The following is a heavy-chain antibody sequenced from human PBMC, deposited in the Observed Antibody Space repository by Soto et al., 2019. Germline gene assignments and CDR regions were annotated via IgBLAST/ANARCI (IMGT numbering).Heavy chain of an antibody. CDR2: IYPGDSDT. CDR3: ATCRTSCYSNPSYYYYYGMDV. V-gene: IGHV5-51*01. J-gene: IGHJ6*02. D-gene: IGHD2-2*01. CDR1: GYSFTSYW. Sequence: PGESQKISCKGSGYSFTSYWIGWVRQMPGKGLEWMGIIYPGDSDTRYSPSFQGQVTISADKSISTAYLQWSSLKASDTAMYYCATCRTSCYSNPSYYYYYGMDVWGQGTTVTVSS.